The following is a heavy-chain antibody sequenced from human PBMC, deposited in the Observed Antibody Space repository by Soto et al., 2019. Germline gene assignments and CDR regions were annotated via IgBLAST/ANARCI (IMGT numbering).Heavy chain of an antibody. CDR3: ARGLSDFWSGYYSNYYYYYMDV. CDR1: GYTFTSYD. V-gene: IGHV1-8*01. CDR2: MNPNSGNT. D-gene: IGHD3-3*01. Sequence: ASVKVSCKASGYTFTSYDINWVRQATGQGLEWMGWMNPNSGNTGYAQKFQGRVTMTRNTSISTAYMELSSLRSEDTAVYYCARGLSDFWSGYYSNYYYYYMDVWGKGTTVTVSS. J-gene: IGHJ6*03.